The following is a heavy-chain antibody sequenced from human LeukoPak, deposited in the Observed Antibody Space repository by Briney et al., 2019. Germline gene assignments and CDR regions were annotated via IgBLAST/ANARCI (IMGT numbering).Heavy chain of an antibody. Sequence: VASVKVSCKASGGTFSSYAISWVRQAPGQGLEWMGMIYPRDGSTSYAQKFQGRVTVTRDTSTSTVHMELSGLRSEGTAVYYCARDQEGFDYWGQGTLVTVSS. V-gene: IGHV1-46*01. CDR1: GGTFSSYA. CDR2: IYPRDGST. CDR3: ARDQEGFDY. J-gene: IGHJ4*02.